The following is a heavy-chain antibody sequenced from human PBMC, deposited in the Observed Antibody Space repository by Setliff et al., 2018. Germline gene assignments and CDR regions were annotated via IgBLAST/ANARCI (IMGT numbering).Heavy chain of an antibody. Sequence: PSETLSLTCAVYGGSFSGYYWSWIRQSPGKGLEWIGDINYLGNTNYNPSLKSRVTISVDTSKNQFSLKLSSVTAADTAVYYCAIRTEYYNFWGGYYDYWGQGTLVTVSS. D-gene: IGHD3-3*01. V-gene: IGHV4-34*01. J-gene: IGHJ4*02. CDR2: INYLGNT. CDR1: GGSFSGYY. CDR3: AIRTEYYNFWGGYYDY.